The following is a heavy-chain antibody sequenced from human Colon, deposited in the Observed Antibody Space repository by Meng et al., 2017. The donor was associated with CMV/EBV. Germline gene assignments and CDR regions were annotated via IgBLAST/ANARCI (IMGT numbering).Heavy chain of an antibody. CDR2: IYYSGST. D-gene: IGHD3-3*01. Sequence: SETLSLTCTVSGGSISSYYWSWIRQPPGKGLEWIGYIYYSGSTNYNPSLKSRVTISVDTSKNQFSLKLSPVTAADTAVYYCARLRFLEWFPEANGMDVWGQGTTVTVSS. CDR1: GGSISSYY. V-gene: IGHV4-59*01. CDR3: ARLRFLEWFPEANGMDV. J-gene: IGHJ6*02.